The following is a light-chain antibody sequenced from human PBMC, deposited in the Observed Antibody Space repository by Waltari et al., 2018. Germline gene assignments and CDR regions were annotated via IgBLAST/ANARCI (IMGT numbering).Light chain of an antibody. Sequence: DIVMTQSPDSLAVSLGERATINCKSSQSVLYNSIHKTYVAWYQHKPGQSPKLLIYWASTRDSGVPDRFSGSGSWTDFTLTISSLQAEDVAVYYCQQYYTIPPTFGQGTKVEIK. CDR1: QSVLYNSIHKTY. CDR2: WAS. J-gene: IGKJ1*01. V-gene: IGKV4-1*01. CDR3: QQYYTIPPT.